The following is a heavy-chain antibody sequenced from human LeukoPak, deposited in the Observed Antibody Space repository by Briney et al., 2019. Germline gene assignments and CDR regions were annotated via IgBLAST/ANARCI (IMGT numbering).Heavy chain of an antibody. J-gene: IGHJ3*02. CDR2: ISGTGGTT. CDR1: GFTFSSYA. D-gene: IGHD6-6*01. Sequence: PGGSLRLSCAASGFTFSSYAMSWVRQAPGKGLEWVSAISGTGGTTSYADSVKGRFTFSRDNSKNTLYLQMNSLRAEDTAVYYCARRKYSSSKGAFDIWGQGTMVTVSS. CDR3: ARRKYSSSKGAFDI. V-gene: IGHV3-23*01.